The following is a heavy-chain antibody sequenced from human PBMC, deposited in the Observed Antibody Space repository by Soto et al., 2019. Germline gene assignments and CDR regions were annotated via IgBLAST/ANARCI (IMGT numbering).Heavy chain of an antibody. Sequence: QVQLVESGGGVVQPGRSLRLSCAASGFTFNYYGMHWVRQAPGKGLEWVAVIWYDGSNKYYVDSVKGRFTIYRDNSNTTVDLQMSSLRAEDTAVYYCASGVHGSSSFHYGLDVWGQGTTVTVSS. V-gene: IGHV3-33*01. CDR1: GFTFNYYG. CDR3: ASGVHGSSSFHYGLDV. CDR2: IWYDGSNK. D-gene: IGHD6-6*01. J-gene: IGHJ6*02.